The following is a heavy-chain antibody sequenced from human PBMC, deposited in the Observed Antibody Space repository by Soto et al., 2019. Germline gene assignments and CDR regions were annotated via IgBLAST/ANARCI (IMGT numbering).Heavy chain of an antibody. CDR3: ARGRSELANANYYYGMDV. J-gene: IGHJ6*02. D-gene: IGHD1-1*01. CDR1: GGTFSSYA. V-gene: IGHV1-69*13. Sequence: SVKVSCKASGGTFSSYAISWVRQAPGQGLEWMGGIIPIFGTANYAQKFQGRVTITADESTSTAYMELSSLRSEDTAVYYCARGRSELANANYYYGMDVWGQGTTVTVSS. CDR2: IIPIFGTA.